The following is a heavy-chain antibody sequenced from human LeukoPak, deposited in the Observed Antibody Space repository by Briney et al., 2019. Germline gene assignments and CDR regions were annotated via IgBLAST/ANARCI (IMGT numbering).Heavy chain of an antibody. CDR1: GFTFSSYA. J-gene: IGHJ4*02. D-gene: IGHD3-22*01. CDR2: ISGSGGST. V-gene: IGHV3-23*01. Sequence: GGSLRLSCAASGFTFSSYAMSWVRQAPGKGLEWVSAISGSGGSTYYADSVKGRFTISRDNSKNTLYLQMNSLRAEDTAVYYCAKDLLRFADDSSGYYPDYWGQGTLVTVSS. CDR3: AKDLLRFADDSSGYYPDY.